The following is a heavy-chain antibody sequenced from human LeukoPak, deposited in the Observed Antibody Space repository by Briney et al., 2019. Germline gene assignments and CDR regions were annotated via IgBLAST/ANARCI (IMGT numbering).Heavy chain of an antibody. CDR1: GFTFSSDW. Sequence: GGSLSLSCAASGFTFSSDWMSWVRQDPGKGLEWVANIKQDGSAKSYVDSVKGRFTISSDNANNSLYLQMTSPRTEDTAAEYCARITIFGYYYYYYGMDVWGQGTTVTVSS. D-gene: IGHD3-3*01. CDR2: IKQDGSAK. J-gene: IGHJ6*02. V-gene: IGHV3-7*01. CDR3: ARITIFGYYYYYYGMDV.